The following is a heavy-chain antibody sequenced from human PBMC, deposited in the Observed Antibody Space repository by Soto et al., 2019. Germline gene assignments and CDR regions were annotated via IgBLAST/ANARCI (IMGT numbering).Heavy chain of an antibody. D-gene: IGHD4-17*01. J-gene: IGHJ4*02. Sequence: QVQLVQSGAEVRKPGASVRLSCKASGYTFTRFYLHWVRQAPGQGLEWMGIINTRGGTTAYAQNCRGRLTVTRDTSTNTLYMELSDLRSDDTAVYYCARGPDDSDVPRWDYWGQGTWVTVSS. CDR2: INTRGGTT. CDR3: ARGPDDSDVPRWDY. V-gene: IGHV1-46*01. CDR1: GYTFTRFY.